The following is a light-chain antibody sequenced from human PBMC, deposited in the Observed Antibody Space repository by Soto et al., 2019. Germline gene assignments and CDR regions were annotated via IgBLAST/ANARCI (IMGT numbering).Light chain of an antibody. J-gene: IGKJ4*01. CDR1: QSVSIN. CDR2: GAS. V-gene: IGKV3-15*01. Sequence: EILITQSPATLSVSPGERATLSCRASQSVSINLAWYRQKPGQAPRLLIYGASTRATGVPARFSGSGSGTEFTLTISSLQSEDFAVYYCQHYNNLPLTFGGGSKVDIK. CDR3: QHYNNLPLT.